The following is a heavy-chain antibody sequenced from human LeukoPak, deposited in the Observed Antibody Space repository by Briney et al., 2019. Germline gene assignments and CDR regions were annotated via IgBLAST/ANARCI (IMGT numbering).Heavy chain of an antibody. V-gene: IGHV4-61*02. Sequence: SQTLSLTCNVSGGSISSGSYYWSWIRQPAGKGLEWIGRIYTSGSTNYNPSLKSRVTISVDTSKNQFSLKLSSVTAADTAVYYCARAGHSSGWYATYYYYMDVWGKGTTVTVSS. D-gene: IGHD6-19*01. J-gene: IGHJ6*03. CDR1: GGSISSGSYY. CDR2: IYTSGST. CDR3: ARAGHSSGWYATYYYYMDV.